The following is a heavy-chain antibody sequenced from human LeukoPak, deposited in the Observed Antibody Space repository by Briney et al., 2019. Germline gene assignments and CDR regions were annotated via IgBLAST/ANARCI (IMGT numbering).Heavy chain of an antibody. CDR1: GFTFSSYA. J-gene: IGHJ4*02. CDR2: ISGSGGST. V-gene: IGHV3-23*01. Sequence: GGSLRLSCAASGFTFSSYAMSWVRQAPGNGLEWVSAISGSGGSTYYADSVKGRFTISRDNSKNTLYLQMNSLRAEDTAVYYCAKGIVGATTLFDYWGQGTLVTVSS. D-gene: IGHD1-26*01. CDR3: AKGIVGATTLFDY.